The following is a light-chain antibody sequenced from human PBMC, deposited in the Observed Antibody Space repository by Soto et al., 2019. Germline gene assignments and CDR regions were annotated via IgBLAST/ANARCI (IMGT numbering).Light chain of an antibody. V-gene: IGKV3-20*01. CDR3: QKYGGPLLYT. CDR2: AAS. CDR1: QRVASTG. J-gene: IGKJ2*01. Sequence: EIVLTQSPGTLSLSPGERATLSCRASQRVASTGLAWYQQKPGQAPRLLIHAASSRATGIPDRFSGSGSGTDFTLTISRLEPEDFAVYYCQKYGGPLLYTFVPGTKLEI.